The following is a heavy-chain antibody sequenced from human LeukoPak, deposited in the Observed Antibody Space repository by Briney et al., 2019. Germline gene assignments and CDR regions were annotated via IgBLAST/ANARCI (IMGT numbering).Heavy chain of an antibody. J-gene: IGHJ6*03. CDR1: GYSISSGYY. CDR2: SYHSGST. V-gene: IGHV4-38-2*02. Sequence: SETLSLTCTVSGYSISSGYYWGWIRQPPGKGLWWIGSSYHSGSTNYNPSLKSRVTISVDTSKNKFSLKLSSVTAADTAVYYCARVTLRYYGSGTYLDYLDVWGKGTTVTVSS. CDR3: ARVTLRYYGSGTYLDYLDV. D-gene: IGHD3-10*01.